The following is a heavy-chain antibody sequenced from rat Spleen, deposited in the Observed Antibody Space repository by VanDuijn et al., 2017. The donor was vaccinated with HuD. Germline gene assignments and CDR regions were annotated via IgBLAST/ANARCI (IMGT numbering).Heavy chain of an antibody. J-gene: IGHJ2*01. CDR1: GFTFSNYG. V-gene: IGHV5-29*01. Sequence: EVQLVESDGGLVQPGGSLKLSCAASGFTFSNYGMAWVRQAPKKGLEWVAYISYDGGTTYYRDSVKGRFTISRDKAKSTLYLQMDSLRSEDTATYYCTTLDYWGQGVMVTVSS. CDR3: TTLDY. CDR2: ISYDGGTT.